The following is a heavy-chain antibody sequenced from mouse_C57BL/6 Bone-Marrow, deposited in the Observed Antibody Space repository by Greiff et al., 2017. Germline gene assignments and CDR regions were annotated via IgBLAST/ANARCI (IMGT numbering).Heavy chain of an antibody. CDR2: ISSGSSTI. D-gene: IGHD2-3*01. CDR3: ARLYDGYYDFDY. Sequence: EVMLVESGGGLVKPGGSPKLSCAASGFTFSDYGMHWVRQAPEKGLEWVAYISSGSSTIYYADTVKGRFTISRDNAKNTLFLQMTSLRSEDTAMYYCARLYDGYYDFDYWGQGTTLTVSS. J-gene: IGHJ2*01. V-gene: IGHV5-17*01. CDR1: GFTFSDYG.